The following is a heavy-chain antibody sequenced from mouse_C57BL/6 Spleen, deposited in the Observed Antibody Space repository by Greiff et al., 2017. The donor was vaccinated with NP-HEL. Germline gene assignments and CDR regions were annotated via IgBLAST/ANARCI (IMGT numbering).Heavy chain of an antibody. CDR1: GFTFSSYA. CDR3: ARSNWDYAMDY. Sequence: EVKVVESGGGLVKPGGSLKLSCAASGFTFSSYAMSWVRQTPEKRLEWVATISDGGSYTYYPDNVKGRFTISRDNAKNNLYLQMSHLKSEDTAMYYCARSNWDYAMDYWGQGTSVTVSS. J-gene: IGHJ4*01. V-gene: IGHV5-4*03. CDR2: ISDGGSYT. D-gene: IGHD4-1*01.